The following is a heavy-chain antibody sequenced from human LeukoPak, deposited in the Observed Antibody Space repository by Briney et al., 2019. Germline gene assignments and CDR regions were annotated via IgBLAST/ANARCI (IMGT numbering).Heavy chain of an antibody. CDR3: ARFVVVPAARVYYYGMDV. D-gene: IGHD2-2*01. V-gene: IGHV1-18*01. Sequence: ASVKVSCKASGYTFTSYGFTWVRQAPGQGLEWMGWISAYNGNTNYAQKPQGRVTMTTDTSTSTAYMELRSLRSDDTAVYYCARFVVVPAARVYYYGMDVWGQGTTVTVSS. J-gene: IGHJ6*02. CDR2: ISAYNGNT. CDR1: GYTFTSYG.